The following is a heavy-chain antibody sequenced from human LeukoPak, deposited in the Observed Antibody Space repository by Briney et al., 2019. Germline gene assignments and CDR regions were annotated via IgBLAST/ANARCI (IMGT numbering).Heavy chain of an antibody. D-gene: IGHD6-19*01. CDR2: INHSGST. CDR1: GGSFGGYY. CDR3: ARGQRSSGWYRTFDY. V-gene: IGHV4-34*01. J-gene: IGHJ4*02. Sequence: PSETLSLTCAVHGGSFGGYYWSWIRQPPGKGLEWIGEINHSGSTNYNPSLKSRVTISVDTSKNQFSLKLSSVTAADTAVYYCARGQRSSGWYRTFDYWGQGTLVTVSS.